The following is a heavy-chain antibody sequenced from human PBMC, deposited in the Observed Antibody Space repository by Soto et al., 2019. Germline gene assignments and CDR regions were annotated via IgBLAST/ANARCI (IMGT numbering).Heavy chain of an antibody. CDR1: GFTFSSYS. Sequence: GGSLRLSCAASGFTFSSYSMNWVRQAPGKGLEWVSSISSSSSYIYYADSVKGRFTISRGNAKNSLYLQMNSLRAEDTAVYYCARDPVTWGYGMDVWGQGTTVTVSS. CDR3: ARDPVTWGYGMDV. J-gene: IGHJ6*02. V-gene: IGHV3-21*01. D-gene: IGHD4-17*01. CDR2: ISSSSSYI.